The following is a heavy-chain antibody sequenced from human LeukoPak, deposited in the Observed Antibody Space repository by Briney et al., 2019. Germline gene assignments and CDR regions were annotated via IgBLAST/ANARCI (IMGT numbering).Heavy chain of an antibody. Sequence: ASVKVSCKASGYTFTGYYMHWVRQAPGQGLEWMGWINPNSGGTNYAQKFQGRVTTTRDTSISTAYMELSRLRSDDTAVYYCALHQSPRDAFDIWGQGTMVTVSS. D-gene: IGHD2-2*01. CDR1: GYTFTGYY. J-gene: IGHJ3*02. CDR3: ALHQSPRDAFDI. V-gene: IGHV1-2*02. CDR2: INPNSGGT.